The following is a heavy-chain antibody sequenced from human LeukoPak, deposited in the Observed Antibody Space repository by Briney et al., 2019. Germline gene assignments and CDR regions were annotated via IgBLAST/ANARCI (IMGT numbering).Heavy chain of an antibody. D-gene: IGHD2-21*02. CDR2: IWYDGSNK. J-gene: IGHJ4*02. Sequence: PGRSLRLSCAASGFTFSSYGMLWVRQAPGKGLEWVAVIWYDGSNKYYADSVKGRFTISRDNSKNTLYLQMNSLRAEDTAVYYCARASCGGDCYSFDYWGQGTLVTVSS. CDR3: ARASCGGDCYSFDY. CDR1: GFTFSSYG. V-gene: IGHV3-33*01.